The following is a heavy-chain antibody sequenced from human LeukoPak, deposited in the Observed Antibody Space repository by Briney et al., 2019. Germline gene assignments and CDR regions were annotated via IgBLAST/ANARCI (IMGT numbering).Heavy chain of an antibody. Sequence: PGGSLRLSCAASGFTFSSYGIHWVRQAPGKGLEWVAVISSDGSYKYYVDSVKGRFTISRDNSKNTLYLQMNSLRAEDTAVYYCAKGPGYCSSFSCRAYDYYYGMDVWGQGTTVTVSS. J-gene: IGHJ6*02. CDR3: AKGPGYCSSFSCRAYDYYYGMDV. V-gene: IGHV3-30*18. D-gene: IGHD2-2*01. CDR1: GFTFSSYG. CDR2: ISSDGSYK.